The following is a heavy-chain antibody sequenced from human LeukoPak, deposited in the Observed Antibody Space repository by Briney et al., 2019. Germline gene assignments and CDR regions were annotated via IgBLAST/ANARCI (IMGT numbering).Heavy chain of an antibody. J-gene: IGHJ5*02. Sequence: SETLSLTCTVSGGSISGDDYSWSWIRQPPGKGLEWIGYIYYSGSTYYNPSLKSRVTISVDTSKNQFSLKMRSVTAADTAVYYCAREQTGDRDWFDPWGQGTLVTVSS. CDR2: IYYSGST. D-gene: IGHD7-27*01. CDR3: AREQTGDRDWFDP. V-gene: IGHV4-30-4*01. CDR1: GGSISGDDYS.